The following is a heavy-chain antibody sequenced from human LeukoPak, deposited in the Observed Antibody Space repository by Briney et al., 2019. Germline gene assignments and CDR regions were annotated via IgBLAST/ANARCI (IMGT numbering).Heavy chain of an antibody. CDR2: MNPNSGNT. V-gene: IGHV1-8*01. D-gene: IGHD5-18*01. Sequence: GASVKVSCKASGYTFTSYDINWVRQATGQGLEWMGWMNPNSGNTGYAQKFQGRVTMTRNTSISTAYMELSSLRSEDTAVYYCAKEVDTAMVFSHSNWFDPWGQGTLVTVSS. CDR1: GYTFTSYD. J-gene: IGHJ5*02. CDR3: AKEVDTAMVFSHSNWFDP.